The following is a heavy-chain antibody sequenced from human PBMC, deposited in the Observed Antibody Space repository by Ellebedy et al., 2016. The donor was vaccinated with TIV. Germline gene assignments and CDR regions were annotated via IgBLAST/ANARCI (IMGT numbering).Heavy chain of an antibody. V-gene: IGHV3-66*01. J-gene: IGHJ2*01. CDR3: ARDNVYYDFWSGSYWYFDL. CDR2: IYSGGST. Sequence: GESLKISCAASGFTFSSYGMHWVRQAPGKGLEWVSVIYSGGSTYYADSVKGRFTISRDNSKNTLYLQMNSLRAEDTAVYYCARDNVYYDFWSGSYWYFDLWGRGTLVTVSS. CDR1: GFTFSSYG. D-gene: IGHD3-3*01.